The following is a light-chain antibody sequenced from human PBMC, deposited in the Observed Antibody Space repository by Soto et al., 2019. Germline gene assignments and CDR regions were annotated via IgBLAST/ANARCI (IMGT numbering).Light chain of an antibody. J-gene: IGKJ2*01. Sequence: DITLTQSPLSVSASVGDRVTITCRASQTITTYLNWYQQKPGRAPKLLIYDASTLQSGVPSNFSGSGSGTDFTLTLSSLQADDVATYYCQQSYIMPYTFGQGTKLEI. CDR1: QTITTY. V-gene: IGKV1-39*01. CDR3: QQSYIMPYT. CDR2: DAS.